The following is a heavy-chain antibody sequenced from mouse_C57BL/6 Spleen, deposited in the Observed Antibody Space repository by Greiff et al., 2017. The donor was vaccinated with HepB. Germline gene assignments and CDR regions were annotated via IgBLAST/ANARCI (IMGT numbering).Heavy chain of an antibody. CDR2: IDPSDSYT. CDR3: ASKGAAQARYHFDD. D-gene: IGHD3-2*02. Sequence: QVQLQQPGAELVKPGASVKLSCKASGYTFTSYWMQWVNQRPGQGLEWIGEIDPSDSYTNYNQKFKGKATLTVDKSSSTTYMQLSSLTSEDSAVYSCASKGAAQARYHFDDWGQGTTLTVSS. J-gene: IGHJ2*01. V-gene: IGHV1-50*01. CDR1: GYTFTSYW.